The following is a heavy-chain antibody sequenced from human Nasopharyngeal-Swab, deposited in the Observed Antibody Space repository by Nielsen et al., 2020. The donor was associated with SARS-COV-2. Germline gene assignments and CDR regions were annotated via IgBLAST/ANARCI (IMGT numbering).Heavy chain of an antibody. V-gene: IGHV3-73*01. CDR2: IGDKDHNYAT. CDR1: GFIFSASA. CDR3: TTDFYFDY. J-gene: IGHJ4*02. Sequence: GGSLRLSCAASGFIFSASAMHWVRQAPGKGLEWLGRIGDKDHNYATTYGESVKGRFTISRDDSKNTAFLQMDSLKTEDTALYYCTTDFYFDYWGQGTLVTVSS.